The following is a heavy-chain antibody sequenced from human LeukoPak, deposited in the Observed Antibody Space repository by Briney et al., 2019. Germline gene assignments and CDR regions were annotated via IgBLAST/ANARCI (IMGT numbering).Heavy chain of an antibody. CDR3: ARVRGGYYFDY. V-gene: IGHV3-30*03. CDR1: GFTFSSYG. D-gene: IGHD3-16*01. Sequence: GRSLRLSCAASGFTFSSYGMHWVRQAPGKGLEWVAVISYDGSNKYYADSVKGRFTISRDNAKNSLHLQMNSLRAEDTAVYYCARVRGGYYFDYWGQGTLVTVSS. CDR2: ISYDGSNK. J-gene: IGHJ4*02.